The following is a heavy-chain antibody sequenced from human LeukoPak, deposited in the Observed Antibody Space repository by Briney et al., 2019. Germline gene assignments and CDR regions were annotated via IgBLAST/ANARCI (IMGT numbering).Heavy chain of an antibody. Sequence: SETLSLTCTVSGGSINSGDYYWSWIRQPPGKGLEWVGYIYYSGNTNYNPSLKSRVTISVDTSKNLFSLKLSSVTAADTAVYYCARVDYYDNSGYFLFDYWGQGTLVTVSS. V-gene: IGHV4-61*08. D-gene: IGHD3-22*01. CDR3: ARVDYYDNSGYFLFDY. CDR1: GGSINSGDYY. CDR2: IYYSGNT. J-gene: IGHJ4*02.